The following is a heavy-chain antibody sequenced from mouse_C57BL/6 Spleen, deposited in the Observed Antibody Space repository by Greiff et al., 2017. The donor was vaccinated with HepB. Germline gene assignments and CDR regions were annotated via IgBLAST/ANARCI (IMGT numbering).Heavy chain of an antibody. V-gene: IGHV1-59*01. CDR2: IDPSDSYT. Sequence: QVQLQQPGAELVRPGTSVKLSCKASGYTFTSYWMHWVKQRPGQGLEWIGVIDPSDSYTNYNQKFKGKATLTVDTSSSTAYMQLSSLTSEDSAVEYCAREGNWTYAMDYWGQGTSVTVSS. D-gene: IGHD2-1*01. J-gene: IGHJ4*01. CDR3: AREGNWTYAMDY. CDR1: GYTFTSYW.